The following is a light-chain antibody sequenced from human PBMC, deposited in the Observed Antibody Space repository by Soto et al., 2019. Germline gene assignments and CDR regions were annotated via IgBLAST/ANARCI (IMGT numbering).Light chain of an antibody. V-gene: IGKV1-39*01. CDR3: QQSNRLPPT. CDR1: QSISSN. J-gene: IGKJ1*01. CDR2: TAA. Sequence: DIQMTQSPSSLSASVGERVTITCRASQSISSNLNWYQQKPGTAPELLIYTAASLQSGVPSRFSGSGAGTDFTLTIASLQLEDFAPYCCQQSNRLPPTFGQGTKVEIK.